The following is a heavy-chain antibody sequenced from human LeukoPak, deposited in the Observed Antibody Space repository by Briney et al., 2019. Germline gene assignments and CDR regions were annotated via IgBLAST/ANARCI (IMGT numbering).Heavy chain of an antibody. CDR3: ARLYCSSTSCYIGGDGDY. Sequence: PSETLSLTCTVSGGSISGYYWSWIRQPPGKGLEWIGYIYYSGSTNYNPSPKSRVTISVDTSKNQFSLKLSSVTAADTAVYYCARLYCSSTSCYIGGDGDYWGQGTLVTVSS. CDR1: GGSISGYY. CDR2: IYYSGST. J-gene: IGHJ4*02. D-gene: IGHD2-2*02. V-gene: IGHV4-59*01.